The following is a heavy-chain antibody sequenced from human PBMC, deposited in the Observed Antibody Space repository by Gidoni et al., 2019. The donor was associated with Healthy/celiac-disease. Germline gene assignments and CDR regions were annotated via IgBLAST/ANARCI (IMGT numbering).Heavy chain of an antibody. CDR3: ARAVGLRFLDAYYYYGMDV. J-gene: IGHJ6*02. CDR2: ISSSSSYI. CDR1: GFTFSSYS. Sequence: EVQLVESGGGLVKPGGSLRLSCAASGFTFSSYSMNWVRQAPGKGLEWVSSISSSSSYIYYADSVKGRFTISRDNAKNSLYLQMNSLRAEDTAVYYCARAVGLRFLDAYYYYGMDVWGQGTTVTVSS. D-gene: IGHD3-3*01. V-gene: IGHV3-21*01.